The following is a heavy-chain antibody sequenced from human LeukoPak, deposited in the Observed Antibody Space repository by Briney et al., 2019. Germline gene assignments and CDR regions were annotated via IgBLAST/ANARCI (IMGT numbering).Heavy chain of an antibody. J-gene: IGHJ4*02. V-gene: IGHV4-34*01. CDR1: GESFSGYY. Sequence: PSETLSLTCAVYGESFSGYYWTWIRQPPGKGLEWIGEINRSRTTNYNPSLKSRITISVDSSKSQFSLNLRSVTAADTAVYYCARRPRNKGLDYWGQGTLVTVSS. CDR2: INRSRTT. CDR3: ARRPRNKGLDY.